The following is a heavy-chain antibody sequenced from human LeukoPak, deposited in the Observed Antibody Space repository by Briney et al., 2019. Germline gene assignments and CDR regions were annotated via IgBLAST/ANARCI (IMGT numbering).Heavy chain of an antibody. D-gene: IGHD1-26*01. CDR1: GGSIGIYY. CDR3: ARGWAPRAQKSCFDY. J-gene: IGHJ4*02. V-gene: IGHV4-4*07. CDR2: MYASGDF. Sequence: PSETLSLTCTGSGGSIGIYYWTWIRQSAGKGLEWLGRMYASGDFNYNPFPQSRVTMSVNTSKNQFSLQLNSVTAADPAVYYCARGWAPRAQKSCFDYWGRGTLVTVSS.